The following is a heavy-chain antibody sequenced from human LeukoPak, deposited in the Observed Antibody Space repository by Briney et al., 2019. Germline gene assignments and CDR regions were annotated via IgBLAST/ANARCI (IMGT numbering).Heavy chain of an antibody. Sequence: GESLKISCKGSGYSFTSYWIGWVRQMPGKCLEWMGIIYPGYSDTRYSPSFQGQVTISADNPISTAYLQWSSLKASDTDMYYCARSFKPINKWFDPWGQGTLVTVSS. V-gene: IGHV5-51*04. J-gene: IGHJ5*02. D-gene: IGHD5-24*01. CDR2: IYPGYSDT. CDR1: GYSFTSYW. CDR3: ARSFKPINKWFDP.